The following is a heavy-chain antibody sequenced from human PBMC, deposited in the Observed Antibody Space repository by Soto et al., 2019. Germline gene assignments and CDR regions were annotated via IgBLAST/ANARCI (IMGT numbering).Heavy chain of an antibody. J-gene: IGHJ4*02. V-gene: IGHV3-33*01. CDR2: IWYDGSNK. D-gene: IGHD5-12*01. CDR3: ARADRWLQFGY. Sequence: QVQLVESGGGVVQPGRSLRLSCAASGFTFSSYGMHWVRQAPGKGLEWVAVIWYDGSNKYYADSVKGRFTISRDNSKNTPYLQRNSLRAEDTAVYYCARADRWLQFGYWGQGTLVTVSS. CDR1: GFTFSSYG.